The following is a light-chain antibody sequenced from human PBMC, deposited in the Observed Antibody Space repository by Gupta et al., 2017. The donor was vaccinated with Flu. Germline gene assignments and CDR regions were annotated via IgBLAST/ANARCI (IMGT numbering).Light chain of an antibody. J-gene: IGKJ2*01. CDR3: QQSDSTLYT. Sequence: PSSLSASVGDRVTITCRASQSISSYLDWYQQKPGKAPKLLIYAASSVQSGVPSRFSGSGSGTDFTLTISRLQPEDFANYYCQQSDSTLYTFGQGTKVEIK. V-gene: IGKV1-39*01. CDR1: QSISSY. CDR2: AAS.